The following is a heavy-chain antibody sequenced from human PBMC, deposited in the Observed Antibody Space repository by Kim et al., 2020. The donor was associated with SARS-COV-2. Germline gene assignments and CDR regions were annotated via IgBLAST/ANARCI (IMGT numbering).Heavy chain of an antibody. Sequence: GGSLRLSCAASGFTFSSYWMHWVRQAPGKGLVWVSRINSDGSSTDYADSVKGRFTISRDNAKNTLYLQMNSLRAEDTAVYYCARPYSSGGYLIDYWGQGALVTVSS. D-gene: IGHD6-19*01. CDR1: GFTFSSYW. CDR2: INSDGSST. J-gene: IGHJ4*02. V-gene: IGHV3-74*01. CDR3: ARPYSSGGYLIDY.